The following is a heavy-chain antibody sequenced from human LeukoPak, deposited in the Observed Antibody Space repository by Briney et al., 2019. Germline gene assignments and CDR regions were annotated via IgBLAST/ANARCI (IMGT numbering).Heavy chain of an antibody. V-gene: IGHV3-23*01. CDR2: ISGSGGST. J-gene: IGHJ6*02. Sequence: GGSLRLSCAASGFTFSSYAMSWVRQAPGKGLEWVSAISGSGGSTYYADSVKGRFTISRDNSKNTLYLQMNSLRAEDTALYYCAKDRAYCTNGVCHYYYYGMDVWGQGTTVTVSS. D-gene: IGHD2-8*01. CDR3: AKDRAYCTNGVCHYYYYGMDV. CDR1: GFTFSSYA.